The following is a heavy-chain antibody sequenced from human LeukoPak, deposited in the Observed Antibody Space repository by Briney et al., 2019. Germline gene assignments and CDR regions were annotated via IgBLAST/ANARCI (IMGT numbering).Heavy chain of an antibody. CDR3: ARMRRGYQLLYCPDY. CDR2: INHSGST. D-gene: IGHD2-2*02. J-gene: IGHJ4*02. CDR1: GGSFSGYY. V-gene: IGHV4-34*01. Sequence: SETLSLTCAVYGGSFSGYYWSWIRQPPGKGLEWIGEINHSGSTNYNPSLKSRVTISVDTSKNQFSLKLSSVTAADTAVYYCARMRRGYQLLYCPDYWGQGTLVTVSS.